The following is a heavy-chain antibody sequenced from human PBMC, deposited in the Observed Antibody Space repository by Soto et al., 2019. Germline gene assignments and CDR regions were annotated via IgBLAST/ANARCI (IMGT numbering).Heavy chain of an antibody. CDR1: GGTFSSYA. CDR2: IIPIFGTA. Sequence: SVKVSCKASGGTFSSYAISWVRQAPGQGLEWMGGIIPIFGTANYAQKFQGSVTITADESTSTAYMELSSLRSEDTAVYYCARNMWERRHFDYWGQGTLVTVSS. CDR3: ARNMWERRHFDY. D-gene: IGHD1-26*01. J-gene: IGHJ4*02. V-gene: IGHV1-69*13.